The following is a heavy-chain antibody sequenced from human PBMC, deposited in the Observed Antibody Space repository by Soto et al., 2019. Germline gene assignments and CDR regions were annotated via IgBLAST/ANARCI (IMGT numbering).Heavy chain of an antibody. V-gene: IGHV1-18*04. CDR3: ARDWVPLTAALGY. D-gene: IGHD5-18*01. CDR1: GYTVTSYG. Sequence: APVKGSCKASGYTVTSYGIGWVRQAPGQGLEWMGWISAYNGNTNYAQKLQGRVTMTTDTSTSTAYMELRSLRSDDTAVYYCARDWVPLTAALGYWGQGTLVTVSS. J-gene: IGHJ4*02. CDR2: ISAYNGNT.